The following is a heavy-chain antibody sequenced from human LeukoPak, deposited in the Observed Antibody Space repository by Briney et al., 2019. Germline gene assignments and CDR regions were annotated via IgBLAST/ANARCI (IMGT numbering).Heavy chain of an antibody. J-gene: IGHJ4*02. D-gene: IGHD3-16*01. CDR2: INTDTRGT. CDR1: EFIFSRHW. CDR3: ARAGAYHFDN. V-gene: IGHV3-74*01. Sequence: GGSLRPSCVGSEFIFSRHWMHWVRQAPGKGLVWVSIINTDTRGTYYADFVKGRFTISRDNAKNTLYLQMNSLRAEDTAVYYCARAGAYHFDNWGQGTLVTVSS.